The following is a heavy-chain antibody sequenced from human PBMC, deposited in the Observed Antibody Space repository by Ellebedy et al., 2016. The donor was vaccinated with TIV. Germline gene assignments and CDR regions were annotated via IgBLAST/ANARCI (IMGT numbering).Heavy chain of an antibody. CDR1: GYTFTGYY. CDR3: AASSI. D-gene: IGHD2-2*01. Sequence: ASVKVSCKASGYTFTGYYMHWVRQAPGQGLEWMGWINPNSGGTNYAQKFQGRVTMTEDTSTDTAYMELSSLRSEDTAVYYCAASSIWGQGAMVTVSS. J-gene: IGHJ3*02. CDR2: INPNSGGT. V-gene: IGHV1-2*02.